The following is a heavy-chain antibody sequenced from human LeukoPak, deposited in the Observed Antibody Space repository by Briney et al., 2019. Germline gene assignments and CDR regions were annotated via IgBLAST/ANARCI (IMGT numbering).Heavy chain of an antibody. V-gene: IGHV3-23*01. J-gene: IGHJ4*02. CDR1: GFTFSSYA. CDR3: ASVRIAVAGFDY. D-gene: IGHD6-19*01. CDR2: ISGSGGST. Sequence: GGSLRLSCAASGFTFSSYAMSWVRQAPGKGLEWVSAISGSGGSTYYADSVKGRFTISRDNSKNTLYLQMNSLRAEDTAGYYCASVRIAVAGFDYWGQGTLVTVSS.